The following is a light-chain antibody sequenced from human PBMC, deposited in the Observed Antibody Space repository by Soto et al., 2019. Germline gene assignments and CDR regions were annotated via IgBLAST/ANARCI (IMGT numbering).Light chain of an antibody. CDR1: QDISNY. V-gene: IGKV1-33*01. CDR3: QQYDTLPPFT. CDR2: DAS. J-gene: IGKJ3*01. Sequence: DIQMTQSPSSLSASVGDRVTITCQASQDISNYLNWYQQKPGKAPKLLIYDASNLETGVPSRFSGSGSRTNFTFTISSLQPEDIATYYCQQYDTLPPFTFGPGTKVDIK.